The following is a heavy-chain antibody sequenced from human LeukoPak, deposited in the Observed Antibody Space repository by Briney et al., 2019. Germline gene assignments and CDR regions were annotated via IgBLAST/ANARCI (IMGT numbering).Heavy chain of an antibody. D-gene: IGHD2-15*01. V-gene: IGHV4-59*01. J-gene: IGHJ4*02. Sequence: SETLSLTCTVSGGSISSYYWSWIRQPPGKGLEWIGYIYYSGSTNYNPSLKSRVTISVDTSKNQFSLKLSSVTAADTAVYYCASVRYCSGGSCYSSFDYWGQGALVTVSS. CDR3: ASVRYCSGGSCYSSFDY. CDR1: GGSISSYY. CDR2: IYYSGST.